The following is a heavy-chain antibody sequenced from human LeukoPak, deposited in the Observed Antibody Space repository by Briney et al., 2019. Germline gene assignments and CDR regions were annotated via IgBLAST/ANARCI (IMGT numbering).Heavy chain of an antibody. D-gene: IGHD6-25*01. CDR2: ITSRSSNI. J-gene: IGHJ3*02. CDR1: GFTFSVYS. Sequence: GGSLRLSCAASGFTFSVYSMNWVRQAPGKGLEWVSSITSRSSNIYYADSVKGRFTIFRDNAKNSLYLQMNSLRAGDTAVYYCARVAAAHYSNEAFDIWGHGTMVTVSS. V-gene: IGHV3-21*01. CDR3: ARVAAAHYSNEAFDI.